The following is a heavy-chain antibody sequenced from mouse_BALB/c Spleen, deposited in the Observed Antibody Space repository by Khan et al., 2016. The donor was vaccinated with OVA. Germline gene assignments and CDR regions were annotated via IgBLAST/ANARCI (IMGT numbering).Heavy chain of an antibody. J-gene: IGHJ1*01. CDR1: GFTFSSYG. CDR2: ISSGGSYT. V-gene: IGHV5-6*01. Sequence: EVELVESGGDLVKPGGSLKLSCAASGFTFSSYGMSWVRQTPDKRLEWVATISSGGSYTYYPDSVKGRFTISRDNAKNTLYLQMSSLRSADTVMYYCASQYGNYQYFDVWGAGTTVTVSS. D-gene: IGHD2-10*02. CDR3: ASQYGNYQYFDV.